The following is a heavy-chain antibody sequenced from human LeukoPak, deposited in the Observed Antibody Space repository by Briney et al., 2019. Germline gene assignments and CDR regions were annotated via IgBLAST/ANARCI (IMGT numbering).Heavy chain of an antibody. CDR2: IIPIFNTS. J-gene: IGHJ4*02. CDR3: ARELLPGGFADY. CDR1: GGTFGSSA. V-gene: IGHV1-69*01. D-gene: IGHD3-22*01. Sequence: GSSVKVSCKASGGTFGSSAISWVRQAPGQGLEWMGGIIPIFNTSTYARKFQGRLTITADESTNTAYMELSSLRSDDTAIYYCARELLPGGFADYWGQGTLVTVSS.